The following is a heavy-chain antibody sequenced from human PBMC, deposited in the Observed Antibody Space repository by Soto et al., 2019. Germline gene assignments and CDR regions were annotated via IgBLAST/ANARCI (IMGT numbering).Heavy chain of an antibody. D-gene: IGHD6-13*01. V-gene: IGHV3-23*01. CDR1: GFSFSSYA. CDR3: AILHSSSWYTGYYFDY. CDR2: FSDGGSNT. J-gene: IGHJ4*02. Sequence: GGSLRLSCAASGFSFSSYAMTWVRQAPGKGLECVSAFSDGGSNTYYTDSVKGRFTISRDNSKNTLFLQMNSLRAEDTAVYYCAILHSSSWYTGYYFDYWGQGTLVTVSS.